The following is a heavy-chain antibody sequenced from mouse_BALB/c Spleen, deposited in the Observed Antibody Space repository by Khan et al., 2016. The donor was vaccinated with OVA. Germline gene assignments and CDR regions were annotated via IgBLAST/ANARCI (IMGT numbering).Heavy chain of an antibody. CDR2: IWTGGTT. D-gene: IGHD2-4*01. CDR1: GFSLTTYG. Sequence: QVQLKQSGPGLVQPSQSLSITCTVSGFSLTTYGVHWVRQSPGKGLEWLGVIWTGGTTDYSAAFISRLSISKDNSKRQVFFKKNSMQADDTTIYYCARNNEYDRGIAYWGQGALVTVTA. J-gene: IGHJ3*01. V-gene: IGHV2-2*01. CDR3: ARNNEYDRGIAY.